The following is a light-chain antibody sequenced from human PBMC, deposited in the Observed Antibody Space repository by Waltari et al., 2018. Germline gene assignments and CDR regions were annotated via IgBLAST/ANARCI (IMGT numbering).Light chain of an antibody. CDR2: EDN. CDR3: QSDDSTDGGL. V-gene: IGLV6-57*04. J-gene: IGLJ3*02. Sequence: NFMLTQPHSVSESPGQMVTTSCTRSSRSIASIYVQWYQQRPGSVLTAVMYEDNQRPSEVPDRVSGSIDGSANSAALTISGLMTEDEADDYGQSDDSTDGGLFGGGTKLAVL. CDR1: SRSIASIY.